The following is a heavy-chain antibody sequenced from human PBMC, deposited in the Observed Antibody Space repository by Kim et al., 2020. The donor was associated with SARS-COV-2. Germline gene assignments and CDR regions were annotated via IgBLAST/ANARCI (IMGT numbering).Heavy chain of an antibody. CDR1: GGSISSYY. D-gene: IGHD3-22*01. J-gene: IGHJ4*02. CDR3: ARGWENGYYDSSGYSLGDY. Sequence: SETLSLTCTVSGGSISSYYWSWIRQPPGKGLEWIGYIYYSGSTNYNPSLKSRVTISVDTSKNQFSLKLSSVTAADTAVYCCARGWENGYYDSSGYSLGDYWGQGTLVTVSS. CDR2: IYYSGST. V-gene: IGHV4-59*01.